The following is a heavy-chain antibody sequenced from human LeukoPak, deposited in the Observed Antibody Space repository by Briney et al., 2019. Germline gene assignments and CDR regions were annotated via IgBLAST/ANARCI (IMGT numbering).Heavy chain of an antibody. J-gene: IGHJ4*02. V-gene: IGHV3-7*03. CDR3: AKDSGWFRFDY. Sequence: PGGSLRLSCAASGFTFSSHAMTWVRQAPGKGLEWVANIKQDGSDKYYMDSVKGRFTISRDNAKNSLYLQMNSLRAEDTAVYYCAKDSGWFRFDYWGQGTLVTVSS. CDR2: IKQDGSDK. D-gene: IGHD6-13*01. CDR1: GFTFSSHA.